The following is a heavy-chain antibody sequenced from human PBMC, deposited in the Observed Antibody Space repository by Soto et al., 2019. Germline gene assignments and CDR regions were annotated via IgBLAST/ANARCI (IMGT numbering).Heavy chain of an antibody. D-gene: IGHD2-21*02. V-gene: IGHV4-39*01. CDR3: ARRIADCGGDCYGFDY. CDR2: IYYSGST. Sequence: QLQLQESGPGLVKPSETLSLTCTVSGGSISSSSYYWGWIRQPPGKGLEWIGSIYYSGSTYYNPSLKSRVTIAVDTSKNQFSLKLSSVTAADTAVDYCARRIADCGGDCYGFDYWGQGTLVTVSS. J-gene: IGHJ4*02. CDR1: GGSISSSSYY.